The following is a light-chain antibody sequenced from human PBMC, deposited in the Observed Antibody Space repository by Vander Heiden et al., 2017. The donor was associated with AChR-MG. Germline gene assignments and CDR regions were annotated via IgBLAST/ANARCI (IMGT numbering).Light chain of an antibody. CDR2: GAS. CDR1: QSVSSNY. CDR3: QQDGSSPPHT. J-gene: IGKJ2*01. Sequence: ETVLTQSPGTLSLSPGERATLSCRASQSVSSNYLAWYQQKPGQAPRLLIFGASSRATGIPDRFSGSGSGTDFTLTISRLEPQDFALYYCQQDGSSPPHTFGQGTKLEIK. V-gene: IGKV3-20*01.